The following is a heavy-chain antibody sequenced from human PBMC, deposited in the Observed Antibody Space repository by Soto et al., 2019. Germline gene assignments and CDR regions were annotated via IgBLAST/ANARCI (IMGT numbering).Heavy chain of an antibody. J-gene: IGHJ6*03. CDR2: IIPILGIA. V-gene: IGHV1-69*04. D-gene: IGHD5-12*01. CDR3: ARDPRLPHRGPLWRAGWYMGV. Sequence: GASVKVSCKASGGTFSIYTISWVRQAPGQGLEWMGRIIPILGIANYAQKFQGRVTITADKSTSTAYMELSSLRSEDTAVYYCARDPRLPHRGPLWRAGWYMGVWGKGTTVTVSS. CDR1: GGTFSIYT.